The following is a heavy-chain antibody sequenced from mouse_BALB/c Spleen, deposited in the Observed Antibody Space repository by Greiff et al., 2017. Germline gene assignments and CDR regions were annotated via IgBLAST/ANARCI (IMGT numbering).Heavy chain of an antibody. J-gene: IGHJ2*01. CDR2: ISSGSSTI. Sequence: EVKLVESGGGLVQPGGSRKLSCAASGFTFSSFGMHWVRQAPEKGLEWVAYISSGSSTIYYADTVKGRFTISRDNPKNTLFLQMTSLRSEDTAMYYCARSTTVVTSFDYWGQGTTLTVSS. V-gene: IGHV5-17*02. D-gene: IGHD1-1*01. CDR3: ARSTTVVTSFDY. CDR1: GFTFSSFG.